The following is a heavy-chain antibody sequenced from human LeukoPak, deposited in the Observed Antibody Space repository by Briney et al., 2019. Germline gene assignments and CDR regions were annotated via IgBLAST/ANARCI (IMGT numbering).Heavy chain of an antibody. CDR1: GYTFTGYY. CDR2: INPNSGGT. Sequence: ASVTVSCKASGYTFTGYYMHWVRQAPGQGLEWMGWINPNSGGTNYAQKFQGRVTMTRDTSISTAYMELSRLRSDDTAVYYCARTYYYDSSGYQGRGAFDIWGQGTMVTVSS. V-gene: IGHV1-2*02. D-gene: IGHD3-22*01. CDR3: ARTYYYDSSGYQGRGAFDI. J-gene: IGHJ3*02.